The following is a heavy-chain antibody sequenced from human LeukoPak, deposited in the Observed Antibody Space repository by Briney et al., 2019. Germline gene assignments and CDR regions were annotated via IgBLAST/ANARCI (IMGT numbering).Heavy chain of an antibody. V-gene: IGHV4-34*01. CDR3: ASLASGSYSTFDY. D-gene: IGHD1-26*01. J-gene: IGHJ4*02. CDR1: GGSFSGYY. CDR2: INHSGST. Sequence: SETLSLTCAVYGGSFSGYYWSWIRQPPGKGLEWIGEINHSGSTNYNPSLKSRVTISVDTSKNQFSLKLSSVTAADTAVYYCASLASGSYSTFDYWGQGTLVTVSS.